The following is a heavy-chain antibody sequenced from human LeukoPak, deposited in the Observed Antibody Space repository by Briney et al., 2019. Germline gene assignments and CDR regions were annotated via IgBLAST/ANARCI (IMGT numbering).Heavy chain of an antibody. CDR2: IIPILGIA. CDR3: ASSYLEYSRSGFDY. J-gene: IGHJ4*02. CDR1: GGTFSSYA. V-gene: IGHV1-69*04. Sequence: SVKVSRKASGGTFSSYATSWVRQAPGQGLEWMGRIIPILGIANYAQKFQGRVTITADKSTSTAYMELSSLRSEDTAVYYCASSYLEYSRSGFDYWGQGTLVTVSS. D-gene: IGHD6-6*01.